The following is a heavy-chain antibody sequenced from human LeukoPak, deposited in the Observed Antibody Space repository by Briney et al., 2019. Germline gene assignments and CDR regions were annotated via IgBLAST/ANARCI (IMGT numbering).Heavy chain of an antibody. CDR3: ARGWSYGMDV. Sequence: GGSLRLSCAASGFTLSSYTMNWVRQAPGKGLEWVSSIGTSTTYIYYADSVKGRFTISRDNAKNSLYLQMNSLRAEDTAVYYCARGWSYGMDVWGQGTTATVS. J-gene: IGHJ6*02. CDR2: IGTSTTYI. CDR1: GFTLSSYT. D-gene: IGHD3-3*01. V-gene: IGHV3-21*01.